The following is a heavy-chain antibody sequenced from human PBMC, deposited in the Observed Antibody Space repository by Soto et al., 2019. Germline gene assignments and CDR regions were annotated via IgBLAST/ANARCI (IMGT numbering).Heavy chain of an antibody. CDR1: GGSISSYY. CDR2: IYYSGST. Sequence: PSETLSLTCTVSGGSISSYYWSWIRQPPGKGLEWIGYIYYSGSTNYNPSLKSRVTISVDTSKNQFSLKLSSVTAADTAVYYCAREERDSWSYLGFDYWGQGTLVTVSS. J-gene: IGHJ4*02. D-gene: IGHD1-26*01. CDR3: AREERDSWSYLGFDY. V-gene: IGHV4-59*01.